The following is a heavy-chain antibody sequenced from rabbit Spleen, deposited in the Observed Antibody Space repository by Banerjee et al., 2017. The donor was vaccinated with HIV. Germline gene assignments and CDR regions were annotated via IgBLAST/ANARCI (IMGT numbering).Heavy chain of an antibody. CDR1: GLSFSSTYY. Sequence: QEQLEESGGDLVKPRASLTLTCTASGLSFSSTYYMCWVRQAPGKGLEWIACIRNGDGYTYYASWAKGRFTLSKTSSTTVTLQMTSLTAADTATYFCARDAGSGAYIDGYFNLWGQGTLVTVS. CDR3: ARDAGSGAYIDGYFNL. V-gene: IGHV1S45*01. CDR2: IRNGDGYT. J-gene: IGHJ4*01. D-gene: IGHD8-1*01.